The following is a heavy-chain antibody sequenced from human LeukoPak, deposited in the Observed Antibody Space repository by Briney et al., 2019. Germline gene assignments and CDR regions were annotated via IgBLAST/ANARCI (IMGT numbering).Heavy chain of an antibody. J-gene: IGHJ5*02. Sequence: PGGSLRLSCAASGFTFSSYAMSWVRQAPEKGLEWVSAISGSGGSTYYADSVKGRFTISRDNSKNTLYLQMNSLRAEDTAVYYCAKVSLVVAATPAWFDPWGQGTLVTVSS. CDR3: AKVSLVVAATPAWFDP. D-gene: IGHD2-15*01. CDR2: ISGSGGST. V-gene: IGHV3-23*01. CDR1: GFTFSSYA.